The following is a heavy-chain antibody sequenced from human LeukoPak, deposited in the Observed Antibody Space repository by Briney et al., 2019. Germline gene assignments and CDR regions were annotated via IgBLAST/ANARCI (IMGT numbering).Heavy chain of an antibody. CDR1: GYAFTDYY. J-gene: IGHJ4*02. V-gene: IGHV1-2*02. CDR2: INPNSGGT. Sequence: ASVKVSCKASGYAFTDYYMHWVRQAPGQGLEWMGWINPNSGGTNYAQKFQDRVTMIRDTSINTAYMELSSLRSDDTAVYYCAPSKRGYYFDFWGQGTLVTVSS. CDR3: APSKRGYYFDF.